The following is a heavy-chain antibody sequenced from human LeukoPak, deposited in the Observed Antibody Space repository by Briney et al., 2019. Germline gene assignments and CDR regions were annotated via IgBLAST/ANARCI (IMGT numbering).Heavy chain of an antibody. CDR2: RKSSNS. Sequence: PSETLSLTCTVSGGFISSDRFYWTWVRQPAAKGLEWFGRRKSSNSHYNPSLKRLVSLSLDTYTNQFSLKLSSLTAADTAVYYCARVPDWTYVPDFWGQKTLVTVSS. D-gene: IGHD3-16*01. V-gene: IGHV4-61*02. CDR1: GGFISSDRFY. J-gene: IGHJ4*02. CDR3: ARVPDWTYVPDF.